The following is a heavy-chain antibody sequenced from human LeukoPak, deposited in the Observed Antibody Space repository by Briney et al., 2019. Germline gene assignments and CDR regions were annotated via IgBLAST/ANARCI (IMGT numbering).Heavy chain of an antibody. CDR2: ISGSGLVT. D-gene: IGHD4-23*01. J-gene: IGHJ3*01. Sequence: PGGSLRLSCAASGFSQGNYAMSWVRQAPGKGLEWVSVISGSGLVTFYADSVQGRFTISRDGSKTLYFLQMNSLRGEDTAVYYCAKATTVVTLDNAFDLWGPGTLVTVSS. CDR3: AKATTVVTLDNAFDL. CDR1: GFSQGNYA. V-gene: IGHV3-23*01.